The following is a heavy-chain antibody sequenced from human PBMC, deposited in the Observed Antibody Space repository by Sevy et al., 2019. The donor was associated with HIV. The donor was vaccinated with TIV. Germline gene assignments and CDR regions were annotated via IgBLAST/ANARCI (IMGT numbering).Heavy chain of an antibody. V-gene: IGHV4-30-4*01. CDR1: GGSISSGDYY. J-gene: IGHJ4*02. Sequence: SETLSLTCTVSGGSISSGDYYWSWIRQPPGKGLEWIGYIYYSGSTYYNPSLKSRVTISVDTSKNQFSLKLSSMTAADTAVYYCARSRDGYNPYFDYWGQGTLVTVSS. CDR3: ARSRDGYNPYFDY. D-gene: IGHD5-12*01. CDR2: IYYSGST.